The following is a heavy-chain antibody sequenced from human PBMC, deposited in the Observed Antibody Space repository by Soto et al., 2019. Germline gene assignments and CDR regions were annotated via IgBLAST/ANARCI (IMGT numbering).Heavy chain of an antibody. J-gene: IGHJ5*02. CDR2: IYYSGST. CDR3: ARLMAIAVAFDWFDP. CDR1: GGSISSSSYY. Sequence: SETLSLTCTVSGGSISSSSYYWGWIRQPPGKGLEWIGSIYYSGSTYYNPSLKSRVTISVDTSKNQFSLKLSSVTAADTAVYYCARLMAIAVAFDWFDPWGQGTLVTVSS. V-gene: IGHV4-39*01. D-gene: IGHD6-19*01.